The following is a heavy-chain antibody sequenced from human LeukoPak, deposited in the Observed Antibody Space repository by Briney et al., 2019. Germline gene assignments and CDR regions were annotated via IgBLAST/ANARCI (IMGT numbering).Heavy chain of an antibody. D-gene: IGHD6-13*01. CDR1: GYSISSGYY. CDR3: ARSQILAAAGFDY. Sequence: SETLSLTCTVSGYSISSGYYWGWIRQPPGKGLEWIGSIYHSGRTFYNPSLKSRVTISVDTSKNQFSLKLTSVTAADTAVYYCARSQILAAAGFDYWGQGTLVTVSS. V-gene: IGHV4-38-2*02. J-gene: IGHJ4*02. CDR2: IYHSGRT.